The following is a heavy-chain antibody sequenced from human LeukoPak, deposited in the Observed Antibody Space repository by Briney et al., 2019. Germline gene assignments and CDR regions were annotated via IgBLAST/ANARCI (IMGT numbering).Heavy chain of an antibody. CDR1: GYTFIDYA. CDR2: INTDTGNP. J-gene: IGHJ4*02. CDR3: ARKDGDEVNTLDY. V-gene: IGHV7-4-1*02. D-gene: IGHD7-27*01. Sequence: ASVKVSCKASGYTFIDYAINWVRQAPGQGLEWMGWINTDTGNPTYGQDFTGRFVFSLDTSVSTAYLQINTLKAEDTAIYYCARKDGDEVNTLDYWGQGTPVTVSS.